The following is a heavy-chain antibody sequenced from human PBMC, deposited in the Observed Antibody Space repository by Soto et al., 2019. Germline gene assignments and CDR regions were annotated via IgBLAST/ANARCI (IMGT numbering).Heavy chain of an antibody. CDR2: IYYSGST. D-gene: IGHD3-3*01. CDR1: GGSISSYY. Sequence: SETLSLTCTVSGGSISSYYWSWIRQPPGKGLEWIGYIYYSGSTNYNPSLKSRVTISVDTSKNQFSLKLSSVTAADTAVYYCARGCYDFWSGYFDYWGQGTLVTVSS. V-gene: IGHV4-59*01. J-gene: IGHJ4*02. CDR3: ARGCYDFWSGYFDY.